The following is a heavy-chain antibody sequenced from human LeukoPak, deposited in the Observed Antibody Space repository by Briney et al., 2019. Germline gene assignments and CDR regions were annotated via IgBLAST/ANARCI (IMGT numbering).Heavy chain of an antibody. CDR2: IYSGGST. V-gene: IGHV3-53*01. CDR1: GFTVSSNY. CDR3: ARALVRVGQWNYFDY. D-gene: IGHD6-19*01. Sequence: PGGSLRLSCAASGFTVSSNYMSGVRQAPGKGLEGVSVIYSGGSTYYSDYVKGRFTISRDNSKHTLYLQMNRPRDEHPDVYYCARALVRVGQWNYFDYWGQGTLVTVSS. J-gene: IGHJ4*02.